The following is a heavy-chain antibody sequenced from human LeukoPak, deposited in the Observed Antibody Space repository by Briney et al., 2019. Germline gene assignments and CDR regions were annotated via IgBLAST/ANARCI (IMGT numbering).Heavy chain of an antibody. CDR2: INHSGST. CDR1: GGSFSGYY. CDR3: ARKLGYCSGSSCRTFDY. D-gene: IGHD2-15*01. J-gene: IGHJ4*02. Sequence: SETLSLTCAVYGGSFSGYYWSWIRQPPGKGLEWIGEINHSGSTNYNPSLKSRVTISVDTSKNQFSLKLSSVTAADTAVYYCARKLGYCSGSSCRTFDYWGQGTLVTVSS. V-gene: IGHV4-34*01.